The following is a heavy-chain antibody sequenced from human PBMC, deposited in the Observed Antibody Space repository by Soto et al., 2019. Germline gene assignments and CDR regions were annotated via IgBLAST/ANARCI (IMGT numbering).Heavy chain of an antibody. D-gene: IGHD3-16*01. CDR1: GGSISSGDYY. CDR3: ASYDYVWGSYQGTYDAFDI. Sequence: SETLSLTCTVSGGSISSGDYYWSWIRQPPGKGLEWIGYIYYSGSTYYNPSLKSRVTISVDTSKNQFSLKLSSVTAADTAVYYCASYDYVWGSYQGTYDAFDIWGQGTMVTVSS. CDR2: IYYSGST. J-gene: IGHJ3*02. V-gene: IGHV4-30-4*01.